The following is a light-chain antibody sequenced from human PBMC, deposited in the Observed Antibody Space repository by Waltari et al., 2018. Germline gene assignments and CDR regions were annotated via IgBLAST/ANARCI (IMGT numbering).Light chain of an antibody. CDR2: EVS. CDR1: SSDVGGYNY. Sequence: QSALTQPPSASGSPGQSVTISCTGTSSDVGGYNYVSWYQQHPGKAPNLMIYEVSKRPSGVPARFSGSKSGKTASLTVSGLQAEDEADYYCSSYAGSNHFVFGGGTKLTVL. J-gene: IGLJ3*02. CDR3: SSYAGSNHFV. V-gene: IGLV2-8*01.